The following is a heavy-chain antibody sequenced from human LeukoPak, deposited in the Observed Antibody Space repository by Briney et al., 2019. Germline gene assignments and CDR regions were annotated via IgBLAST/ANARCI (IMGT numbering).Heavy chain of an antibody. CDR2: IYYSGST. CDR3: ARENYYGSGSYYSY. V-gene: IGHV4-39*02. J-gene: IGHJ4*02. D-gene: IGHD3-10*01. Sequence: SETLSLTCTVSGGSISSSSYHWGWIRQPPGKGLEWIGSIYYSGSTYYNPSLESRVTISVDTSKNQFSLKLSSVTAADTAVYYCARENYYGSGSYYSYWGQGTLVTVSS. CDR1: GGSISSSSYH.